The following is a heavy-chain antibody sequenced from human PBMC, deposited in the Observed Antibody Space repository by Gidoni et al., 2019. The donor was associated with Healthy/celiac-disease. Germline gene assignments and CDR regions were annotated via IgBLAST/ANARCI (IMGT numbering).Heavy chain of an antibody. D-gene: IGHD3-22*01. Sequence: QVQPVQSGAEVKKPGYSVKVSCKASGGTFSSYAISWVRQAPGQGLEWMGGIIPIFGTANYAQKFQGRVTITADESTSTAYMELSSLRSEDTAVYYCARDTTIAGTLLPLYYMDVWGKGTTVTVSS. V-gene: IGHV1-69*01. CDR2: IIPIFGTA. CDR3: ARDTTIAGTLLPLYYMDV. J-gene: IGHJ6*03. CDR1: GGTFSSYA.